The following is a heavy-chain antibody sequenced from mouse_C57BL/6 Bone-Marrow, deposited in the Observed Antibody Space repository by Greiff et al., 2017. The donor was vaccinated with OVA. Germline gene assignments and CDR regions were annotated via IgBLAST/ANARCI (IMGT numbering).Heavy chain of an antibody. CDR3: ARLYRSYRAWFAY. Sequence: EVKLVESGGDLVKPGGSLKLSCAASGFTFSSYGMSWVRQTPDKRLEWVATISSGGSYTYYPDSVKGRFTISRDNAKNTLYLQMSSLKSEDTAMYYCARLYRSYRAWFAYWGQGTLVTVSA. CDR1: GFTFSSYG. CDR2: ISSGGSYT. J-gene: IGHJ3*01. D-gene: IGHD2-5*01. V-gene: IGHV5-6*01.